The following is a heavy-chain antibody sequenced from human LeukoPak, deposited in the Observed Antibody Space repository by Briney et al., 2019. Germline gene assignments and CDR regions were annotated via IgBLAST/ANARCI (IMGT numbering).Heavy chain of an antibody. V-gene: IGHV4-4*02. CDR3: ARGRPNYDILTGYVGY. J-gene: IGHJ4*02. Sequence: SGTLSLTCAVSGGSISSSNWWSWVRQPPGKGLEWIGGIYHSGSTNYNPSLKSRVTISVDKSKNQFSLKLSSVTTADTAVYYCARGRPNYDILTGYVGYWGQGTLVTVSS. CDR2: IYHSGST. D-gene: IGHD3-9*01. CDR1: GGSISSSNW.